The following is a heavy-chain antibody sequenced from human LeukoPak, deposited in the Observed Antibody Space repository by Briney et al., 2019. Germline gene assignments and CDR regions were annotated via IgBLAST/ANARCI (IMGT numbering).Heavy chain of an antibody. CDR2: IQQDGSVQ. D-gene: IGHD3-9*01. J-gene: IGHJ4*02. V-gene: IGHV3-7*03. CDR3: AKAARTYYDILTGPTYYFDY. Sequence: GGSLRLSCAASRFTFSTYWMGWVRQAPGKGLEWVATIQQDGSVQHYLDSVKGRFTISRDNGKNSLYLQMNSLRAEDTAVYYCAKAARTYYDILTGPTYYFDYWGQGTLVTVSS. CDR1: RFTFSTYW.